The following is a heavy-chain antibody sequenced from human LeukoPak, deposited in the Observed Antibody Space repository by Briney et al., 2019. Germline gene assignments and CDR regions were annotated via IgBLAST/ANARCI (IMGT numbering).Heavy chain of an antibody. J-gene: IGHJ4*02. CDR2: ISSSSSTI. Sequence: HPGGSLRLSWAAAGFTFSSYSMNWVRQAPGKVLEWVSYISSSSSTIYYADSVKGRFTISRDNAKNSLYLQMNSLRAEDTAVYYCARDGEGLDYGDYGAGFDYWGQGTLVTVSS. CDR1: GFTFSSYS. CDR3: ARDGEGLDYGDYGAGFDY. V-gene: IGHV3-48*04. D-gene: IGHD4-17*01.